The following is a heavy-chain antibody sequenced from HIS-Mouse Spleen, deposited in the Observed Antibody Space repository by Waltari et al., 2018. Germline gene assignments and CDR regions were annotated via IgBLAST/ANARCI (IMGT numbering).Heavy chain of an antibody. CDR1: GFTFSSYG. J-gene: IGHJ3*02. Sequence: QVQLVESGGGVVQPGRSLRLPCAASGFTFSSYGTHWVRQARGKGLEWVAVISYDGSNKYYADSVKGRFTISRDNSKNTLYLQMNSLRAEDTAVYYCAKKPPPLPVRDAFDIWGQGTMVTVSS. CDR2: ISYDGSNK. V-gene: IGHV3-30*18. D-gene: IGHD3-10*01. CDR3: AKKPPPLPVRDAFDI.